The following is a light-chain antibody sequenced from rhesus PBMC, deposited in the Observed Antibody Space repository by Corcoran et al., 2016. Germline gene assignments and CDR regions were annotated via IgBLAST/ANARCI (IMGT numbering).Light chain of an antibody. J-gene: IGKJ2*01. CDR2: EAS. Sequence: DIQMTQSPSSLSASVGDRVTITCRASQAITTALAWYQKQLGKTPKLLISEASSWQSGIPSRFSGSGAGTDFSLTIRNLQSEEFATYYCPHYYTFPVSFGQGSKVENK. CDR3: PHYYTFPVS. CDR1: QAITTA. V-gene: IGKV1-22*01.